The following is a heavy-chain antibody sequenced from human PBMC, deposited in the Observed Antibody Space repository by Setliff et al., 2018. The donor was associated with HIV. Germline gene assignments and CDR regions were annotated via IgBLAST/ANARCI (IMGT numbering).Heavy chain of an antibody. CDR2: INPVGRND. Sequence: SETLSLTCSVSGGSISSHYWNWIRQAPGEGLEWIGEINPVGRNDNYNPSLNNRAAIVLDTSKNQFSLKLTSVTAADTAVYYCARPLSTSYNFWGDAFAVWGQGTVVTVSS. V-gene: IGHV4-4*09. D-gene: IGHD3-3*01. J-gene: IGHJ3*01. CDR1: GGSISSHY. CDR3: ARPLSTSYNFWGDAFAV.